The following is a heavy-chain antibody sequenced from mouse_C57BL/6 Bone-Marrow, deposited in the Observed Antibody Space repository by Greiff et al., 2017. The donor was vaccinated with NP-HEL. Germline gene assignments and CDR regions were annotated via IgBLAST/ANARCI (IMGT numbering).Heavy chain of an antibody. J-gene: IGHJ3*01. CDR2: ISSGGSYT. CDR1: GFTFSSYG. Sequence: EVQGVESGGDLVKPGGSLKLSCAASGFTFSSYGMSWVRQTPDKRLEWVATISSGGSYTYYPDSVKGRFTISRDNAKNTLYLQMSSLKSEDTAMYYWARRGLFWFAYWGQGTLVTVSA. V-gene: IGHV5-6*01. CDR3: ARRGLFWFAY.